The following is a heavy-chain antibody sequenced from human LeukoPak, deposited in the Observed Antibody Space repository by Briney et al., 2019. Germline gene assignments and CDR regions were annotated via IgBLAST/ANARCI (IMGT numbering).Heavy chain of an antibody. J-gene: IGHJ4*02. V-gene: IGHV3-13*01. D-gene: IGHD6-19*01. CDR3: ARDGIQVSGIDEIDY. Sequence: PGGSLRLSCAASGFTLSSYDMHWVRQATGKGLEWVSAIGISDDTYYQGSVKDRITISREKAKNSLYLQMNSLTAGDTAVYFCARDGIQVSGIDEIDYWGQGTLVTVSS. CDR1: GFTLSSYD. CDR2: IGISDDT.